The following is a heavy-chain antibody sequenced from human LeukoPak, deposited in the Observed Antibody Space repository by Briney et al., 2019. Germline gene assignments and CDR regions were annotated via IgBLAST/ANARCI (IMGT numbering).Heavy chain of an antibody. V-gene: IGHV3-23*01. Sequence: GGSLRLSCAASGFTFRSYAMNWGRQAPGKGVGWVSGICGGGTFTYYADSVKRRFAISRDNSRNTLYLQMNSLRADDTAVYYCAEDLDYTTYGYYFDYWGQGTLVTVSS. CDR3: AEDLDYTTYGYYFDY. D-gene: IGHD4-11*01. CDR1: GFTFRSYA. J-gene: IGHJ4*02. CDR2: ICGGGTFT.